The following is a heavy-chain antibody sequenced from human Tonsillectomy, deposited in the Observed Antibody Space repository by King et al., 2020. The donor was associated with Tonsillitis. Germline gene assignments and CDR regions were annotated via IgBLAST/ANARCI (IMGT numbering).Heavy chain of an antibody. V-gene: IGHV4-59*12. CDR1: GASISSYH. CDR2: IHHSGST. CDR3: ARGYYDSSSYSNPVDC. Sequence: VQLQESGPGLVKPSETLSLTCTVSGASISSYHWSWIRQSPGKGLEWIGYIHHSGSTNYNPSLKSRVTISVDTSKNQFSLELSSVTAADTAVYHCARGYYDSSSYSNPVDCWGQGTLVTGAS. J-gene: IGHJ4*02. D-gene: IGHD3-22*01.